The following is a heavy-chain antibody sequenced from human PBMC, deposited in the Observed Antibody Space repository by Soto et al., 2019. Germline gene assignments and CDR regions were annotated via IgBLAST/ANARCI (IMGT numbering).Heavy chain of an antibody. V-gene: IGHV1-8*01. CDR1: GYTFTSYD. CDR3: ARWPDGYYYYGMDV. J-gene: IGHJ6*02. CDR2: MNHNSGNT. Sequence: QVQLVQSGAEVKKPGASVKVSCKASGYTFTSYDINWVRQATGQGLEWMGWMNHNSGNTGYAQKFPGRVTMTRNTSISTAYMELSSLRSEDTAVYYCARWPDGYYYYGMDVWGQGTTVTVSS.